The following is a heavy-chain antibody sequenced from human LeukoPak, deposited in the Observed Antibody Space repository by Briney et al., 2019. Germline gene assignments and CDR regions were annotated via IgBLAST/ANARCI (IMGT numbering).Heavy chain of an antibody. D-gene: IGHD5-12*01. J-gene: IGHJ4*02. CDR3: ARAPVATPSEFDY. CDR2: ISYSGNT. V-gene: IGHV4-31*11. CDR1: GDSISSGGYY. Sequence: PSETLSLTCAVSGDSISSGGYYWSWIRQHPGKGLEWIGYISYSGNTYYNPSLKSRAAISVDTPKNQFSLKLSSTTAADTAVYYCARAPVATPSEFDYWGQGTLVTVSS.